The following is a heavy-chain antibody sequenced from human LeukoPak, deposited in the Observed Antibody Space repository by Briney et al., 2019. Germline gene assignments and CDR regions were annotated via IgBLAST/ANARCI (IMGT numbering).Heavy chain of an antibody. D-gene: IGHD4-17*01. CDR3: ARTGSTVTMLYPFDH. J-gene: IGHJ4*02. CDR2: IYYSGST. V-gene: IGHV4-59*01. CDR1: GGSIRSYY. Sequence: SETLSLTCTVSGGSIRSYYWSWIRQPPGKGLEWIGYIYYSGSTNYNPPLKSRVSISVDTSKNQFSLKLSSVTAADTAVYYCARTGSTVTMLYPFDHWGQGTLVTVSS.